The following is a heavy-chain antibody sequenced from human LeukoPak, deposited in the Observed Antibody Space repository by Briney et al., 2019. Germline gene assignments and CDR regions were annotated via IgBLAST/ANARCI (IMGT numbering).Heavy chain of an antibody. V-gene: IGHV1-46*01. J-gene: IGHJ4*02. CDR2: INPSGGST. CDR1: GYTFTSYG. D-gene: IGHD3-22*01. Sequence: ASVKVSCKASGYTFTSYGISWVRQAPGQGLEWMGIINPSGGSTTYPQKFQGRVTMTRDTSTGTFYMELSTLRSEDTAVYFCARGPSHYDTSGHFDYWGQGTLITVSS. CDR3: ARGPSHYDTSGHFDY.